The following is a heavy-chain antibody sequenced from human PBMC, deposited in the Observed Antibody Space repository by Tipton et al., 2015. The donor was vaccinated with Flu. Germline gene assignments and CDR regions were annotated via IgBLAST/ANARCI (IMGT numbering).Heavy chain of an antibody. CDR2: MYTRGTS. V-gene: IGHV4-61*02. Sequence: LRLSCTVPGGSISGGDYYWSWIRQPAGKGLEWLGRMYTRGTSNYNPSLKSRLTILFDTSKNQFSLRLTSVTAADTAVYFCARERLGEYNSAGYPESWGQGTLVTVSP. CDR3: ARERLGEYNSAGYPES. CDR1: GGSISGGDYY. J-gene: IGHJ5*02. D-gene: IGHD2/OR15-2a*01.